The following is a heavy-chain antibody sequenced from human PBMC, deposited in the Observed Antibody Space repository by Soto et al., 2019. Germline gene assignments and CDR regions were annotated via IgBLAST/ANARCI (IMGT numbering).Heavy chain of an antibody. CDR3: AREGCSGGSCYSGLGDSGMDV. V-gene: IGHV4-31*03. D-gene: IGHD2-15*01. J-gene: IGHJ6*02. CDR1: GGSISSGGYY. CDR2: IYYSGST. Sequence: QVQLQESGPGLVKPSQTLSLTCTVSGGSISSGGYYWSWIRQHPGKGLEWIGYIYYSGSTYYNPSLKSRVTISVYTSKNQFSLKLSSVTAADTAVYYCAREGCSGGSCYSGLGDSGMDVWGQGTTVTVSS.